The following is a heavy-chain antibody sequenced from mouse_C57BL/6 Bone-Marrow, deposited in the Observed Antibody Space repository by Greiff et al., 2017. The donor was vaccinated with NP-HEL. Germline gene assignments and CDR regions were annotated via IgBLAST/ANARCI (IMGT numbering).Heavy chain of an antibody. CDR1: GYTFTSYW. Sequence: VKLQQPGAELVMPGASVTLSCKASGYTFTSYWMHWVKQRPGQGLEWIGEIDPSDSYTNYTQQFKGKSTLTVDKSSSTAYMQLSSLTSEDSAVYYCAREGYSNYGHYYAMDYWGQGTSVTVSS. CDR2: IDPSDSYT. CDR3: AREGYSNYGHYYAMDY. V-gene: IGHV1-69*01. J-gene: IGHJ4*01. D-gene: IGHD2-5*01.